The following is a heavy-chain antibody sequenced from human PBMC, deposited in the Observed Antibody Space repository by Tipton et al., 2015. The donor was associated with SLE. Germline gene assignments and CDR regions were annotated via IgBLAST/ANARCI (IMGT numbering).Heavy chain of an antibody. CDR2: ISGSSNTI. CDR1: GFTFNSYS. J-gene: IGHJ4*02. Sequence: SLRLSCAASGFTFNSYSMNWVRQAPGKGLEWVSYISGSSNTIYYADSVKGRFIISRDNAKNSLYLQMNSLRAEDTAVYYCAKLTAEIGGNYFDYWGQGTLVTVSS. D-gene: IGHD3-3*01. CDR3: AKLTAEIGGNYFDY. V-gene: IGHV3-48*01.